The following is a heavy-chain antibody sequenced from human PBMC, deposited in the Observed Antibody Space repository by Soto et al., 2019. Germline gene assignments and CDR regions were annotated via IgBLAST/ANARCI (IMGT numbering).Heavy chain of an antibody. Sequence: QVQLVQSGAEVKKPGASVKVSCKASGYTFTDYYMHWVRQAPGQGLEWMGWINPNSGGTNYAQKFQGRVTMTRDTSISTAYMALNRLRSDETAVYYCARDQSPSIGWPGMDVWGQGTTVTVS. CDR3: ARDQSPSIGWPGMDV. CDR2: INPNSGGT. CDR1: GYTFTDYY. J-gene: IGHJ6*02. V-gene: IGHV1-2*02. D-gene: IGHD6-19*01.